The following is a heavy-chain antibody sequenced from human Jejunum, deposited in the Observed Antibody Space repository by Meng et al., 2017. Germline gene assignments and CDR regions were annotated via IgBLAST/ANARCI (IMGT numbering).Heavy chain of an antibody. Sequence: QGRLQESGPGLVKPSQTLSLTCTVSGGSFGSGGYYWSWIRQHPERGLEWIGYVYYSGSAYYNPSLKSRVAISVDTSKNQFSLKLTSVTAADTAVYYCASSIAAVVGYYFDYWGQGTLVTVSS. V-gene: IGHV4-31*03. D-gene: IGHD6-13*01. J-gene: IGHJ4*02. CDR1: GGSFGSGGYY. CDR3: ASSIAAVVGYYFDY. CDR2: VYYSGSA.